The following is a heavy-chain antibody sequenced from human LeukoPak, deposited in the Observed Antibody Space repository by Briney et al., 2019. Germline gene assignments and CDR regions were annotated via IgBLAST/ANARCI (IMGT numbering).Heavy chain of an antibody. Sequence: GGSLRLSCAASGLTVTNAWMAWVRQAPGKGPEWAANINLDGSQKYYVDSVKGRFTISRDNAENSLYLQMNSLRAEDTALYYCARKRPNYFDYWGQGTLVTVSS. J-gene: IGHJ4*02. CDR1: GLTVTNAW. V-gene: IGHV3-7*01. CDR3: ARKRPNYFDY. CDR2: INLDGSQK.